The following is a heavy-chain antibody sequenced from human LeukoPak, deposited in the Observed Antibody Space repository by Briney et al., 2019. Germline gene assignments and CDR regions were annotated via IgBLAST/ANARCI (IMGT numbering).Heavy chain of an antibody. Sequence: SETLSLTCNVSGGSIRSYYWSWIRQPPGKGVEWIGFISYSGYTNYNPSLKSRVTISVDTSKNQFSLKLSSVTAADTAVYHCAREVPDSIGYYFDYWGQGTLVTVSS. D-gene: IGHD3-22*01. CDR2: ISYSGYT. CDR3: AREVPDSIGYYFDY. CDR1: GGSIRSYY. J-gene: IGHJ4*02. V-gene: IGHV4-59*01.